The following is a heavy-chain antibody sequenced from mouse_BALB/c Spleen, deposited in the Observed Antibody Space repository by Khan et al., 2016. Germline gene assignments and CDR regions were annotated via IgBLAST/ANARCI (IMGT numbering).Heavy chain of an antibody. CDR3: ARHYGNYERGWFAY. J-gene: IGHJ3*01. CDR2: ISSGSSAI. V-gene: IGHV5-17*02. CDR1: GFTFGSFG. D-gene: IGHD2-1*01. Sequence: EVELVESGGGLVQPGGSRRLSCAASGFTFGSFGMHWVRQAPEKGLEWVAYISSGSSAIYYEDTVKGRFTISRDNPKNTLFLQMTSLRSEDTAMYYCARHYGNYERGWFAYWGQGTLVTVSA.